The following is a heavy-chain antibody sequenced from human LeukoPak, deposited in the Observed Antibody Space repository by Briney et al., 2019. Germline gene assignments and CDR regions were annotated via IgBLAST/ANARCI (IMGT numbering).Heavy chain of an antibody. CDR3: AQDSYYYYIDV. Sequence: PGGSLRLSCAASGSTFTFYAMSWVRQAPGKGLEWVTFIGYDGSNKYYTDSVKGRFTISRDNSKNTLYLQMNSLRAEDTAIYYCAQDSYYYYIDVWGKGTTVTVSS. J-gene: IGHJ6*03. V-gene: IGHV3-30*02. CDR2: IGYDGSNK. CDR1: GSTFTFYA.